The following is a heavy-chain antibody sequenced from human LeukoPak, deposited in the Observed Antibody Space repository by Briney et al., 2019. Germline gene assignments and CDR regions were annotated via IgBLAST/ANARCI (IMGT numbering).Heavy chain of an antibody. D-gene: IGHD6-13*01. CDR2: IYYSGST. CDR1: GGSINSGGYY. Sequence: SETLSLTCTVSGGSINSGGYYWSWIRQPPGKGLEWIGYIYYSGSTNYNPSLKSRVTISVDTSKNQFSLKLSSVTAADTAVYYCARDLLGGSSSWYAGGYYFDYWGQGTLVTVSS. CDR3: ARDLLGGSSSWYAGGYYFDY. J-gene: IGHJ4*02. V-gene: IGHV4-61*08.